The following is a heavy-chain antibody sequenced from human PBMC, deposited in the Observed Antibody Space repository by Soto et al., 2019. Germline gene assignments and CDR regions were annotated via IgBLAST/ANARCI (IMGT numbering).Heavy chain of an antibody. CDR2: IYRAGST. Sequence: GGSLRLSCAASGFTVSTNYMSWVRQAPGKGLEWVSVIYRAGSTYYADSVEGRFTISRDNSKNTVDLQMNSLRVEDTAVYYCARDFRTMHYSYFDYWGHGTLVTVSS. CDR3: ARDFRTMHYSYFDY. CDR1: GFTVSTNY. V-gene: IGHV3-53*01. J-gene: IGHJ4*01. D-gene: IGHD2-15*01.